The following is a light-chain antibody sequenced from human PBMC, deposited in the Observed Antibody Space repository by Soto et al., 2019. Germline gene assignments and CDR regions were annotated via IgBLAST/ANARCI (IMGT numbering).Light chain of an antibody. CDR3: QTWGSGIRV. CDR1: SGHSNYA. Sequence: QAVVTQSPSASASLGASVKLTCTLSSGHSNYAIAWHQQQPEKGPRFLMKLNSDGSHSKGDGIPDRFSGSSSGAERYLTISGLQSGDEADYYCQTWGSGIRVFGGGTKLTVL. J-gene: IGLJ3*02. CDR2: LNSDGSH. V-gene: IGLV4-69*01.